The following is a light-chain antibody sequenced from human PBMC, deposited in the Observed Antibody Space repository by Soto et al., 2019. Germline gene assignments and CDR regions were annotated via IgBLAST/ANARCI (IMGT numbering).Light chain of an antibody. CDR3: QQYDSFPRT. J-gene: IGKJ1*01. CDR1: QGISSY. Sequence: VIWMTQSPSLLSASTGDRVTINCRVSQGISSYLAWYQQKPGKAPALLIYAASTLQSGVPSRFSGSGSGTDFTLTISCLQSEDFATYFCQQYDSFPRTFGQGTKVESK. V-gene: IGKV1D-8*01. CDR2: AAS.